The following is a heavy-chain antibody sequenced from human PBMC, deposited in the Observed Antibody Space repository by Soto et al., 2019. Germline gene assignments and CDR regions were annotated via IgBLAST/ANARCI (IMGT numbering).Heavy chain of an antibody. CDR2: IIPIFGTA. CDR1: GGTFSSYA. V-gene: IGHV1-69*01. CDR3: ARDGMVRGVLTHSFDY. D-gene: IGHD3-10*01. J-gene: IGHJ4*02. Sequence: QVQLVQSGAEVKKPGSSGKVSCKASGGTFSSYAISWVRQAPGQGLEWMGGIIPIFGTANYAQKFQGRVTITADESTSTAYMELSSLRSEDTAVYYCARDGMVRGVLTHSFDYWGQGTLVTVSS.